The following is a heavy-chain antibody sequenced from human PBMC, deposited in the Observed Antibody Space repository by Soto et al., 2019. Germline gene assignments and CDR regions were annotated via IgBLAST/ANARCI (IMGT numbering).Heavy chain of an antibody. Sequence: GGSLRLSCAASGFTLSSYAMHWFRQAPGKGLEGVAVISYEGSNKYYADSVRGRFTISRDNSKNTLYLHMTSLRAEDTAVYYCASDGTWYSTSSYYFEYWGHGTLATVPT. CDR2: ISYEGSNK. D-gene: IGHD6-13*01. CDR1: GFTLSSYA. J-gene: IGHJ4*01. CDR3: ASDGTWYSTSSYYFEY. V-gene: IGHV3-30-3*01.